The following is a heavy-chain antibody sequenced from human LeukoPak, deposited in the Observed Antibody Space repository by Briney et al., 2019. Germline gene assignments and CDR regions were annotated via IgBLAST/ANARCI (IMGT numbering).Heavy chain of an antibody. D-gene: IGHD7-27*01. CDR1: GGPFSHYY. V-gene: IGHV4-34*01. CDR3: ARAGTGDRSAVFDY. Sequence: PSETLSLTCAVSGGPFSHYYWTWIRQPPGKGLEWIGEINESGSTNYDPSLKSRVTISVDTSKNQFSLKVYSLTAADTAVYFCARAGTGDRSAVFDYWGQEILVTVSS. CDR2: INESGST. J-gene: IGHJ4*02.